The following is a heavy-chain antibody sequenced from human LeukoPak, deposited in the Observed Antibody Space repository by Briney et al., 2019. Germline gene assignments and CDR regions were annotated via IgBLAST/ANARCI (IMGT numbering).Heavy chain of an antibody. CDR3: ARGDSSGYYPNFDY. V-gene: IGHV1-24*01. J-gene: IGHJ4*02. D-gene: IGHD3-22*01. Sequence: ASVKVSCKVSGYTLTELSMHWVRQAPGRGLEWMGGFDPEDGETIYAQKFQGRVTMTEDTSTDTAYMELSSLRSEDTAVYYCARGDSSGYYPNFDYWGQGTLVTVSS. CDR1: GYTLTELS. CDR2: FDPEDGET.